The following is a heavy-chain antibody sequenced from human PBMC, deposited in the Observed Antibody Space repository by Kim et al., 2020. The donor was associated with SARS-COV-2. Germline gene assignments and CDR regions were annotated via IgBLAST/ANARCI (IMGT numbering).Heavy chain of an antibody. J-gene: IGHJ4*02. D-gene: IGHD1-26*01. Sequence: KSGSTGYAQKFQGRVTMSRYTSTNTAYMELNSLRVEDTAVYYCARGERLDSWGQGTLVTVSS. CDR2: KSGST. CDR3: ARGERLDS. V-gene: IGHV1-8*01.